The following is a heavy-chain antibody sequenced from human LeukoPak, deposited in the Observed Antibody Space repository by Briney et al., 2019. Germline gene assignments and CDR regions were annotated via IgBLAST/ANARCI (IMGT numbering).Heavy chain of an antibody. D-gene: IGHD3-22*01. CDR2: ISYSGST. V-gene: IGHV4-39*07. J-gene: IGHJ6*02. Sequence: WIRQPPGKGLEWIGSISYSGSTYYNPSLKSRVTISVDTSKNQFSLKLSSVTAADTAVYYCARDHYYDTGGYYDRSYCYGVDVWGQGTTVTVSS. CDR3: ARDHYYDTGGYYDRSYCYGVDV.